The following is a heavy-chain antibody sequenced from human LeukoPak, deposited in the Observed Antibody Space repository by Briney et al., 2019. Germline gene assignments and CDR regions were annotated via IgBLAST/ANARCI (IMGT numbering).Heavy chain of an antibody. CDR3: AKDHSMVRGVIGY. CDR1: GFTFSSYG. D-gene: IGHD3-10*01. J-gene: IGHJ4*02. V-gene: IGHV3-30*02. CDR2: IRYDGSNK. Sequence: GGSLRLSCAASGFTFSSYGMHWVRQAPGKGLEWVAFIRYDGSNKYYADSVKGRFTIPRDNSKNTLYLQMNSLRAEDTAVYYCAKDHSMVRGVIGYWGQGTLVTVSS.